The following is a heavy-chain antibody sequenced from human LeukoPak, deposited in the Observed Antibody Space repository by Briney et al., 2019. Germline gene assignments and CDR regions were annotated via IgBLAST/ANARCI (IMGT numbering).Heavy chain of an antibody. V-gene: IGHV3-7*03. CDR1: GFTFSSYW. Sequence: GGSLRLSCAASGFTFSSYWMSWVRQAPGKGLEWVANIKQDGSEKYYVDSVKGRFTISRDNAKNSLYLQMNSLRAEDTAVYYCARDPNIAAAGSAFDIWGQGTMVTVSS. J-gene: IGHJ3*02. CDR2: IKQDGSEK. D-gene: IGHD6-13*01. CDR3: ARDPNIAAAGSAFDI.